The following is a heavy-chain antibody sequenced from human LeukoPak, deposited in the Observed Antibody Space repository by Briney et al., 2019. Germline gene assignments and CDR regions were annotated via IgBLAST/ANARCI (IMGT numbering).Heavy chain of an antibody. V-gene: IGHV3-30*03. CDR2: ISYDGSNK. CDR3: ARSGSYRTSDY. Sequence: GGSLRLSCAASGFTFTDYYMSWIRQAPGKGLEWVAVISYDGSNKYYADSVKGRFTISRDNSKNTLYLQMNSLRAEDTAVYYCARSGSYRTSDYWGQGTLVTVSS. D-gene: IGHD1-26*01. J-gene: IGHJ4*02. CDR1: GFTFTDYY.